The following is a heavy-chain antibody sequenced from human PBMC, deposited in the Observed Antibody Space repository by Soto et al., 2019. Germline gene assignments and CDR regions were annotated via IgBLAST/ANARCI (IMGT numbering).Heavy chain of an antibody. D-gene: IGHD3-10*01. Sequence: QVQLQQSGPGLVKPSQTLSLTCAISGDSVSSNSAAWSWIRQSPSTGLEWLGRTYYRSKWYTDYAVSVKSRITISPDTSKHQFSLRLNSVTPEDTAVYYCARGSYDSTWYWGQGTLVTVSS. J-gene: IGHJ4*02. CDR3: ARGSYDSTWY. V-gene: IGHV6-1*01. CDR2: TYYRSKWYT. CDR1: GDSVSSNSAA.